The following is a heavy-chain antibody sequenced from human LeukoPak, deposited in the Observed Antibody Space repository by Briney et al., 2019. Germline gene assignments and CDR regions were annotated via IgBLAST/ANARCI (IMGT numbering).Heavy chain of an antibody. J-gene: IGHJ3*02. CDR3: ARHDPPYSNFGAFDI. D-gene: IGHD4-11*01. CDR1: GGSISSSSYY. CDR2: IYYSGST. V-gene: IGHV4-39*01. Sequence: SEILSLTCSVSGGSISSSSYYWGWIRQPPGKGLEWIGSIYYSGSTYYSPSLKSRVTISVDTSKNQFSLKLSSVTAADTAVYYCARHDPPYSNFGAFDIWGQGTMVTVSS.